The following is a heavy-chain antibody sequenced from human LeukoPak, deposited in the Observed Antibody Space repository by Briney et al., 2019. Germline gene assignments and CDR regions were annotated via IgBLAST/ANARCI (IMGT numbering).Heavy chain of an antibody. Sequence: ASAKVSCKASGYTFTGYYIHWVRQAPGQGREWMGWINPNSGGTNYAQKFQGRVTMTRDTSISTAYMELSRLTSDDTAVYYCARDAIVRDYSNSDYWGQGTLVTVSS. J-gene: IGHJ4*02. CDR1: GYTFTGYY. CDR3: ARDAIVRDYSNSDY. D-gene: IGHD4-11*01. CDR2: INPNSGGT. V-gene: IGHV1-2*02.